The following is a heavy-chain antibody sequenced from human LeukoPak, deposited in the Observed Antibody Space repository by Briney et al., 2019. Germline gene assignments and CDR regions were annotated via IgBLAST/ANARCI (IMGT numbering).Heavy chain of an antibody. V-gene: IGHV3-21*01. J-gene: IGHJ3*02. D-gene: IGHD3-3*01. CDR1: GFTFSSYA. CDR2: ISSSSSYI. CDR3: ARELFLGPPHDAFDI. Sequence: PGGSLRLSCAASGFTFSSYAMSWVRQAPGKGLEWVSSISSSSSYIYYADSVKGRFTISRDNAKNSLYLQMNSLRAEDTAVYYCARELFLGPPHDAFDIWGQGTMVTVSS.